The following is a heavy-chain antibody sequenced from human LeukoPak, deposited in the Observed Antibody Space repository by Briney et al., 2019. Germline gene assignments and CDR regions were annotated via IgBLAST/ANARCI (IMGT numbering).Heavy chain of an antibody. D-gene: IGHD2-2*01. Sequence: ASVKVSCKASGYTFTGYYMHWVRQAPGQGLEWMGWIYPNSGGTNYAQKFQGRVTMTRDTSISTAYMELSRLRSEDTAVYYCARDLRCSSTSCYLFLGDYWGQGTMVTVSS. CDR2: IYPNSGGT. V-gene: IGHV1-2*02. CDR3: ARDLRCSSTSCYLFLGDY. J-gene: IGHJ4*02. CDR1: GYTFTGYY.